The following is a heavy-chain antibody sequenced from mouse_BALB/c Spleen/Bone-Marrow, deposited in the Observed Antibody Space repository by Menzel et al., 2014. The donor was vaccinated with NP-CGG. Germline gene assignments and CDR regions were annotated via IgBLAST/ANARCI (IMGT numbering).Heavy chain of an antibody. V-gene: IGHV1-7*01. CDR1: GYTFTSYW. CDR2: INPSTGYT. Sequence: QVQLQQSGAELAKPGASVKMSCKASGYTFTSYWMHWVKQRPGQGLEWIGYINPSTGYTEYNQKFKDKATLTADKSFSTAYMQLSSLTSEDSAVYYCARDWYFDVWGAGTTVTVSS. CDR3: ARDWYFDV. J-gene: IGHJ1*01.